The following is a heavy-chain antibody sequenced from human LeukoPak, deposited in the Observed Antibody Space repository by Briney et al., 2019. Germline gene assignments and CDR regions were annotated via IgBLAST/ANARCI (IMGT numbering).Heavy chain of an antibody. CDR3: ARDSTVTTSRAFDI. Sequence: ASVKVSCKASGYTFTSYGISWVRQAPGQGLEWMGWNSAYNGNTNYAQKLRGRVTMTTDTSTSTAYMELRSLRSDDTAVYYCARDSTVTTSRAFDIWGQGTMVTVSS. D-gene: IGHD4-17*01. CDR2: NSAYNGNT. V-gene: IGHV1-18*01. CDR1: GYTFTSYG. J-gene: IGHJ3*02.